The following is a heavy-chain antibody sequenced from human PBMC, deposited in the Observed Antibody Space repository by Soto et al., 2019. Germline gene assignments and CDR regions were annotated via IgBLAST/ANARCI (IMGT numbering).Heavy chain of an antibody. CDR2: INESGST. CDR1: GQSFSGHS. CDR3: ARGSGIVALPGELEDVNYDY. Sequence: QVQLQQWGAGLVKPSETLSLSCAVYGQSFSGHSWAWIRQPPGKGLEWIGEINESGSTYYNPSLKSRVTISTDTSKTQCSLKLSSVSAADTAAYFCARGSGIVALPGELEDVNYDYWGQGTLVNVSS. J-gene: IGHJ4*02. D-gene: IGHD1-1*01. V-gene: IGHV4-34*01.